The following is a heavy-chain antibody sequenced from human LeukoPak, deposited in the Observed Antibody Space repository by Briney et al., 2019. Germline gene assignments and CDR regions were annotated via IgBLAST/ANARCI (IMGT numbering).Heavy chain of an antibody. CDR1: GGSISTSSYY. CDR2: IYYSGST. J-gene: IGHJ3*02. Sequence: SETLSLTCTVSGGSISTSSYYWGWIRQPPGKGLECIGNIYYSGSTYYNPSLKSRVTISVDTSKNQFSLELSSVTAADTAVYYCASTRDIVATIDAFDIWGQGTMVTVSS. D-gene: IGHD5-12*01. CDR3: ASTRDIVATIDAFDI. V-gene: IGHV4-39*07.